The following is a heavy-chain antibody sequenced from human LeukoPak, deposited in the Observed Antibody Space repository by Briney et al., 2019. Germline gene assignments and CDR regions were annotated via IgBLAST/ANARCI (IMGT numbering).Heavy chain of an antibody. D-gene: IGHD4-17*01. Sequence: GGSLRLSCAASGFTFSSYSMNWVRQAPGKGLEWVSSISTGSNYIYYGDSVKGRFTISRDNSKNTLYLQMNSLRAEDTAVYYCARDIYGDYGWFDPWGQGTLVTVSS. CDR3: ARDIYGDYGWFDP. J-gene: IGHJ5*02. V-gene: IGHV3-21*04. CDR2: ISTGSNYI. CDR1: GFTFSSYS.